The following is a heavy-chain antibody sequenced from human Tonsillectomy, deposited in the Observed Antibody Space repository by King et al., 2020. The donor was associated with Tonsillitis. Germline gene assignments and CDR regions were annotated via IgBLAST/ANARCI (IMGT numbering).Heavy chain of an antibody. CDR3: ARGQFPDYSFDY. D-gene: IGHD2-21*01. V-gene: IGHV3-53*04. CDR2: IYSTGRT. J-gene: IGHJ4*02. Sequence: VQLVESGGGLVQPGGSLRLSCAASGFTISDNYINWVRQAPGKGLEWVSVIYSTGRTYYTDSVQGRFTISRHKSNNTIFLQMNSLRPDDTAVYYCARGQFPDYSFDYWGQGTLVTVSS. CDR1: GFTISDNY.